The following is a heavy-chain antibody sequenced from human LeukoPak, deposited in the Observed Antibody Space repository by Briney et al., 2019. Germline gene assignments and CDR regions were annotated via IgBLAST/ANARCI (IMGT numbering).Heavy chain of an antibody. D-gene: IGHD1-1*01. Sequence: SETLSLTCTVSGGSISNYYWAWIRQTAGKGLEWIGRMFASGSTNYKPSLRSRVTMSVDRSKNQFSLNLTSVTAADTAVYYCARGQSWVPRPGLNSYYHYMDVWGKGTTVTVS. J-gene: IGHJ6*03. CDR1: GGSISNYY. V-gene: IGHV4-4*07. CDR2: MFASGST. CDR3: ARGQSWVPRPGLNSYYHYMDV.